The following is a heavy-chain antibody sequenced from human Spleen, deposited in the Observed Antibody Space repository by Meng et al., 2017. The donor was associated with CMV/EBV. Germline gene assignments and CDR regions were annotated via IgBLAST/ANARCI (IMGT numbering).Heavy chain of an antibody. CDR2: ISWDGDST. CDR3: TSHGTAGTTDY. J-gene: IGHJ4*02. V-gene: IGHV3-43*01. Sequence: GESLKISCAASGFTFDDYTMHWVRQAPGKGLEWVSLISWDGDSTYYADSVKGRFTISRDNARNTLFLQMNSLRAEDTAVYYCTSHGTAGTTDYWGQGTLVTVSS. D-gene: IGHD1-1*01. CDR1: GFTFDDYT.